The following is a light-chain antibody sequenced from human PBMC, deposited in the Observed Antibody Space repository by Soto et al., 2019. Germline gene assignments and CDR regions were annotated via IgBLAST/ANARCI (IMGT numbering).Light chain of an antibody. CDR2: GAS. CDR3: QQYGSSGT. V-gene: IGKV3-20*01. J-gene: IGKJ1*01. Sequence: EIVMTQSPATLAVSPGDTVTLSCRASQSLGGNLAWYQQKPGQAPRLFIYGASNRATGIPDRFSGSGSGTDFTLTISRLEPEDFAVYYCQQYGSSGTFGQGTNVDIK. CDR1: QSLGGN.